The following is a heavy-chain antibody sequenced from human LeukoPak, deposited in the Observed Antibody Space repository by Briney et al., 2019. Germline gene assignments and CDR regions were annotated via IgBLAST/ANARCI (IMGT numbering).Heavy chain of an antibody. D-gene: IGHD3-3*01. CDR1: GFTFSSYA. CDR2: ISGSGGST. Sequence: QPGGSLRLSCAASGFTFSSYAMSWVRQAPGKGLGWVSAISGSGGSTYYADSVKGRFTISRDNSKNTLYLQMNSLRAGDTAVYYCAKLTYYDFWSGYLDYWGQGTLVTVSS. CDR3: AKLTYYDFWSGYLDY. J-gene: IGHJ4*02. V-gene: IGHV3-23*01.